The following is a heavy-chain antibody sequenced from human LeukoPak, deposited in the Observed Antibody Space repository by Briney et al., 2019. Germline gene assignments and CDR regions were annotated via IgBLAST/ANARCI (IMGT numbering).Heavy chain of an antibody. J-gene: IGHJ4*02. D-gene: IGHD1-7*01. V-gene: IGHV4-38-2*01. Sequence: PSETLSLICAVSGYSISSGYYWGWIRQPPGRGLEWIASIYHDGTTYYNPSLRSRVTISVDTSKNQFSLKLYSVTATDTAVYYCATRKGVYNWDSLDYWGQGTLVTVSS. CDR3: ATRKGVYNWDSLDY. CDR1: GYSISSGYY. CDR2: IYHDGTT.